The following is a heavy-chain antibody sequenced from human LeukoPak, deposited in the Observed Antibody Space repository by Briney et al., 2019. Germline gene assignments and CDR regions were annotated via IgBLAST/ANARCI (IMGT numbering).Heavy chain of an antibody. CDR1: GFTFSGSA. Sequence: PGGSLRLSCAASGFTFSGSAMHWVRQASGKGPEWVGRIRSKANSYATAHAASVKGRSTISRDDSKNTAYLQMNSLKTEDTAVYYCTSHDSSGYYYHQLYYFDYWGQGTLVTVSS. D-gene: IGHD3-22*01. CDR3: TSHDSSGYYYHQLYYFDY. V-gene: IGHV3-73*01. CDR2: IRSKANSYAT. J-gene: IGHJ4*02.